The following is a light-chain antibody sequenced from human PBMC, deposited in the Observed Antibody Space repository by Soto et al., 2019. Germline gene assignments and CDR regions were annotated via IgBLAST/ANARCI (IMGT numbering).Light chain of an antibody. J-gene: IGKJ1*01. V-gene: IGKV3-20*01. Sequence: EVVWTRSPGILSLSPGERATLSCRASQSVSNDFLAWYQQKPGQAPRLLIYGASTSATDVPDRFSGSGSGADFTLSISRLEPEDFAVYYCQQYGSSPPRTFGQGTKVDIK. CDR2: GAS. CDR3: QQYGSSPPRT. CDR1: QSVSNDF.